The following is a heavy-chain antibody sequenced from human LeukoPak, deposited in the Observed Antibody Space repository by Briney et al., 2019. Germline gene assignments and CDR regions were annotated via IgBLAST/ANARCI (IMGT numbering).Heavy chain of an antibody. J-gene: IGHJ4*02. D-gene: IGHD6-13*01. CDR2: IIPIFGTA. Sequence: GASVKVSCKASGGTFSSYAISWVRQAPGQGLEWMGGIIPIFGTANYAQKFQGRVTMTRDTSTSTVYMELSSLRSEDTAVYYCATGWPGPLKYSSSWYFVYWGQGTLVTVSS. V-gene: IGHV1-69*05. CDR1: GGTFSSYA. CDR3: ATGWPGPLKYSSSWYFVY.